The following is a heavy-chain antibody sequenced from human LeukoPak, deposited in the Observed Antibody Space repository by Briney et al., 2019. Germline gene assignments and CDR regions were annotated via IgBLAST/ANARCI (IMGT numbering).Heavy chain of an antibody. CDR3: ARAVGYGGNSPYNWFDP. CDR2: IIPILGIA. CDR1: GGTFSSYA. D-gene: IGHD4-23*01. J-gene: IGHJ5*02. Sequence: SVKVSCKASGGTFSSYAISWVRQAPGQGLEWMGRIIPILGIANYAQKFQGRVTITTDKSTSTAYMELSSLRSEDTAVYYCARAVGYGGNSPYNWFDPWGQGTLVTVSS. V-gene: IGHV1-69*04.